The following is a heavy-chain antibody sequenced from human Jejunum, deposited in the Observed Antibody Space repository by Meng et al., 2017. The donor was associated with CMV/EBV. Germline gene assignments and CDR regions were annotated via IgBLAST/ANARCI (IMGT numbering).Heavy chain of an antibody. CDR1: GLTLRSYW. V-gene: IGHV3-7*01. D-gene: IGHD2-8*01. CDR2: IKQDGSER. CDR3: ATVNGHAFDI. J-gene: IGHJ3*02. Sequence: CADSGLTLRSYWMTWVRQAPGKGLEWVANIKQDGSERYYVDSVKGRFTISRDNAKNSLYLQMNSLRAEDTSVYYCATVNGHAFDIWGQGTRVTVSS.